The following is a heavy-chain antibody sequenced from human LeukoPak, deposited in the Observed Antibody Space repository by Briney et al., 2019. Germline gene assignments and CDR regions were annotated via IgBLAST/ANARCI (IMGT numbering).Heavy chain of an antibody. J-gene: IGHJ6*03. D-gene: IGHD6-13*01. CDR3: ARGRVSSSTWYSTYYYYFYMDV. V-gene: IGHV4-38-2*02. Sequence: SETLSLTCNVSGYSISSGYYWGWIRQPPGKGLEWIANIDHTGSTFYNPSLKSRVTISVDTSKNQFSLNLGSVTAADTAMYFCARGRVSSSTWYSTYYYYFYMDVWGKGTTVTVSS. CDR1: GYSISSGYY. CDR2: IDHTGST.